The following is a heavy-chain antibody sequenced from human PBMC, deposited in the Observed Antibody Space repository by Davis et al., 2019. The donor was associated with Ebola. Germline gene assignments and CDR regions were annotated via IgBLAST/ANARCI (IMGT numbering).Heavy chain of an antibody. J-gene: IGHJ4*02. CDR3: AREARGGSYRLDY. CDR1: GYTFTGHY. D-gene: IGHD3-16*02. Sequence: ASVKVSCKASGYTFTGHYMHWVRQASGQGLEWMGWINPNSGGTNYAQKFQGWVTMTRDTSISTAYMELSRLRSDDTAVYYCAREARGGSYRLDYWGQGTLVTVSS. CDR2: INPNSGGT. V-gene: IGHV1-2*04.